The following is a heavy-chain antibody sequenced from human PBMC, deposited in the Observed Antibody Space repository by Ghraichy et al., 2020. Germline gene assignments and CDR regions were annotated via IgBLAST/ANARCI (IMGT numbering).Heavy chain of an antibody. D-gene: IGHD3-22*01. J-gene: IGHJ5*02. CDR3: TTTAGSSTGYYWVP. CDR2: IKSKTDGGTT. CDR1: GFTFSNAW. Sequence: GGSLRLSCAASGFTFSNAWMSWVRQAPGKGLEWVGRIKSKTDGGTTDYAAPVKGRFTISRDDSKNTLYLQMNSLKTEDTAVYYCTTTAGSSTGYYWVPWGQGTLVTVSS. V-gene: IGHV3-15*01.